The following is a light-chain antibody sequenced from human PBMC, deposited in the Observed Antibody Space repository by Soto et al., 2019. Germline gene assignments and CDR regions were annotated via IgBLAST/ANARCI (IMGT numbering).Light chain of an antibody. V-gene: IGKV3-20*01. CDR3: QQYGSFPGT. J-gene: IGKJ1*01. CDR2: GAS. CDR1: QSVSSSY. Sequence: EIVLTQSPGTLSLSPGERATLSCRASQSVSSSYLAWYQQKPGQAPRLLIYGASSRATGIPDRFSGSGYGTDFTLTIIRLEPEDFAVYYCQQYGSFPGTFGQGTKVDIK.